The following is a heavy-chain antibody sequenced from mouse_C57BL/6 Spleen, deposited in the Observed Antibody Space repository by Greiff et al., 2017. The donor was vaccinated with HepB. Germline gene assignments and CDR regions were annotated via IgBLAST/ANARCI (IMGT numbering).Heavy chain of an antibody. CDR2: ISSGSSTI. CDR3: AREDGYYVWFAY. CDR1: GFTFSDYG. D-gene: IGHD2-3*01. Sequence: EVKLVESGGGLVKPGGSLKLSCAASGFTFSDYGMHWVRQAPEKGLEWVAYISSGSSTIYYADTVKGRFTISRDNAKNTLFLQMTSLRSEDTAMYYCAREDGYYVWFAYWGQGTLVTVSA. V-gene: IGHV5-17*01. J-gene: IGHJ3*01.